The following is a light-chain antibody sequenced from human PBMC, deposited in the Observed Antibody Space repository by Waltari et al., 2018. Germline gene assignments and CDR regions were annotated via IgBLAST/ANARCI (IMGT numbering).Light chain of an antibody. V-gene: IGKV4-1*01. CDR3: QQYYSTPWT. CDR2: WAS. Sequence: DIVMTRSPDSLAVSLGERATINCKSSQSVLYSSNNKNYLAWYQQKPGQPPKLLIYWASTLESGVPDRFSGSGSGTDFTLTINSLQAEDVAVYYCQQYYSTPWTFGQGTKVEIK. J-gene: IGKJ1*01. CDR1: QSVLYSSNNKNY.